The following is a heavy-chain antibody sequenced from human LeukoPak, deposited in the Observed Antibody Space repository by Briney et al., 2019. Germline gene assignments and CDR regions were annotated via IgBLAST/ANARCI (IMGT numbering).Heavy chain of an antibody. CDR2: ISGSGGST. CDR1: GFTFSSYA. J-gene: IGHJ4*02. V-gene: IGHV3-23*01. Sequence: PGGSLRLSCAASGFTFSSYAMSWVRQAPGKGLEWVSAISGSGGSTYYADSVKGRFTISRDSSKNTLYLQMNSLRAEDTAVYYCAKDRTGYSYGGREYYFDYWGQGTLVTVSS. CDR3: AKDRTGYSYGGREYYFDY. D-gene: IGHD5-18*01.